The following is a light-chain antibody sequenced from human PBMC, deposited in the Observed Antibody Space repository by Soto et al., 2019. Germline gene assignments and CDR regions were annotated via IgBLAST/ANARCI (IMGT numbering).Light chain of an antibody. CDR2: AAS. CDR3: QQANSFPFT. CDR1: QGIISW. Sequence: DIQMTQSPSSVSASVGDRVTITCRASQGIISWLAWYQQKPGIAPKLRIYAASSLQSGDPSRFSGSGSGTDFTITISSVQPEDFATYYCQQANSFPFTFGPGTKVDIK. V-gene: IGKV1D-12*01. J-gene: IGKJ3*01.